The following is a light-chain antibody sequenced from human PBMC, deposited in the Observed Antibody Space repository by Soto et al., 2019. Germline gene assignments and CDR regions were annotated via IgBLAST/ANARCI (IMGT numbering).Light chain of an antibody. CDR2: AAS. CDR1: QSISSY. V-gene: IGKV1-39*01. Sequence: DIQMTQSPSSLSASVGDRVTITCRASQSISSYLNWYQQKPGKAPKLLIYAASSLQSGVPSRFSGSGSGTDFALTISRLQPEDFATYYGQQSYSTPLTCGGGTNVEIK. J-gene: IGKJ4*01. CDR3: QQSYSTPLT.